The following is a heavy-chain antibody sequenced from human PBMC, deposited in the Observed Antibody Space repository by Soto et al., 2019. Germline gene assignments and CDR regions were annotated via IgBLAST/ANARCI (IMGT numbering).Heavy chain of an antibody. D-gene: IGHD1-26*01. CDR2: IYYSGST. Sequence: QLQLQESGPGLVKPSETLSLTCTVSGGSISSNSYYWGWIRQPPGKGLEWIGSIYYSGSTNYNPSLKSRVTISVDTSKNQFSLKLSSVTAADTAVYHCARVGRLGGTPYYFDYWGQGTLVTVSS. J-gene: IGHJ4*02. CDR1: GGSISSNSYY. CDR3: ARVGRLGGTPYYFDY. V-gene: IGHV4-39*01.